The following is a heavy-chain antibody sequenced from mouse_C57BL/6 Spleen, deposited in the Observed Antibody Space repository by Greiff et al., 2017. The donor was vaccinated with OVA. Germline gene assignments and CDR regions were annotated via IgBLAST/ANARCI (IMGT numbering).Heavy chain of an antibody. Sequence: QVQLQQSGPGLVQPSQSLSLTCTVSGFSLTSYGVHWVRQSPGKGLEWLGAICGGGSTNYNPAFISRLSISKDNSKSQVFFKMSSLQADDTAIYYCARGSGISWFAYWGQGTLVTVSA. D-gene: IGHD4-1*01. V-gene: IGHV2-2*01. CDR3: ARGSGISWFAY. CDR2: ICGGGST. CDR1: GFSLTSYG. J-gene: IGHJ3*01.